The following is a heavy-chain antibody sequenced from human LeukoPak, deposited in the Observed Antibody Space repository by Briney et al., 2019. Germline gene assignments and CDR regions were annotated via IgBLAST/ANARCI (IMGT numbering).Heavy chain of an antibody. D-gene: IGHD2-2*01. J-gene: IGHJ4*02. Sequence: SQTLSLTCAVSGGSISSGGYSWSWIRQPPGKGLEWIGYIYHSGSTNYNPSLKSRVTMSVDTSKNQFSLKLSSVTAADTAVYYCARGVGYCSSTSCSGDYFDYWGQGTLVTVSS. V-gene: IGHV4-30-2*01. CDR1: GGSISSGGYS. CDR3: ARGVGYCSSTSCSGDYFDY. CDR2: IYHSGST.